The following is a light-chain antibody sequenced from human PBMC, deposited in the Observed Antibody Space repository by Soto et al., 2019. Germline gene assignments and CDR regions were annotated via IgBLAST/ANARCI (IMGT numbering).Light chain of an antibody. J-gene: IGKJ1*01. CDR1: QSLVYSDGNTY. Sequence: DVVLTQSPLSLPVTLGQPASVSCRSSQSLVYSDGNTYLNWFHQRPGQSPRRLIYKVSTRDSGVPDRVSGSGSDTDFTLKISRVEAEDVGVYYCMQGRHWPPTFGQGTKVEIK. CDR3: MQGRHWPPT. V-gene: IGKV2-30*01. CDR2: KVS.